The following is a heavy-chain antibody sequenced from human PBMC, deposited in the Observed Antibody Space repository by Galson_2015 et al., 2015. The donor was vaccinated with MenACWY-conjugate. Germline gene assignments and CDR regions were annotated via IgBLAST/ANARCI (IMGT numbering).Heavy chain of an antibody. D-gene: IGHD3-3*01. CDR2: IYHSGST. Sequence: LRLSCAASGFAFSGYAMHWVRQPPGKGLEWIGEIYHSGSTNYNPSLKSRITISVDKSKNQFSLQLTSVTAADTAVNYCVANGYYTLEHWGQGTPVTVSS. V-gene: IGHV4-34*01. J-gene: IGHJ4*02. CDR3: VANGYYTLEH. CDR1: GFAFSGYA.